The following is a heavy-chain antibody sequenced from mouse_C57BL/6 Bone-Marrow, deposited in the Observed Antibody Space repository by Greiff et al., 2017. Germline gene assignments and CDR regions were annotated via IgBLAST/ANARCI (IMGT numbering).Heavy chain of an antibody. V-gene: IGHV1-82*01. CDR3: ASPYYARWYFDV. CDR2: IYPGDGDT. J-gene: IGHJ1*03. CDR1: GYAFSSSW. D-gene: IGHD1-1*01. Sequence: QVQLQQSGPELVKPGASVKISCKASGYAFSSSWMNWVKQRPGKGLEWIGRIYPGDGDTNYNGKFKGKATLTADKSSSTAYMQLSSLTSEDSAVYFCASPYYARWYFDVWGTGTTVTVSS.